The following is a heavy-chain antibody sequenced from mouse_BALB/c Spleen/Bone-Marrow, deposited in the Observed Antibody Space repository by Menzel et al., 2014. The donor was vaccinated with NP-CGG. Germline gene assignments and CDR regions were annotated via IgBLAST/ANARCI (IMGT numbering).Heavy chain of an antibody. CDR2: IDPYSGGT. D-gene: IGHD1-2*01. V-gene: IGHV1-42*01. Sequence: VHLQQPGPELEKPGASAKISCKASGYSFTGYNINWVKQSNGKSLEWIGNIDPYSGGTTYNQKFKGKATLTVDKSSSTDYMEVKNLTSEDSALYFCARALYYGSFAYWGQGTLVTVSA. CDR1: GYSFTGYN. CDR3: ARALYYGSFAY. J-gene: IGHJ3*01.